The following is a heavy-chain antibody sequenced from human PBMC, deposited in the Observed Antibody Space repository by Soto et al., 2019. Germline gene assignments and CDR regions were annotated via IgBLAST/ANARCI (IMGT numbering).Heavy chain of an antibody. D-gene: IGHD4-17*01. V-gene: IGHV1-69*01. CDR2: IIPSYDRA. Sequence: QVLLLQSGSEVKKPGSSVKVSCKASGDAFMSYAISWVRQAPGQGLEYMGGIIPSYDRAKYAQKFQGRLTVSADLYTSTVYMELSSLRSEDTAVYFCARDPTNDYGDDTSDYWGQGTKVIVSS. CDR1: GDAFMSYA. J-gene: IGHJ4*02. CDR3: ARDPTNDYGDDTSDY.